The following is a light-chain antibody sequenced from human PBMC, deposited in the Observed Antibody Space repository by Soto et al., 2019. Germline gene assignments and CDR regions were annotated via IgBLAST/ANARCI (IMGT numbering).Light chain of an antibody. CDR1: RTVSRY. J-gene: IGKJ4*01. CDR2: DAS. CDR3: QQRTNGLT. V-gene: IGKV3-11*01. Sequence: IVLTQSPATLSLSPGDRATLSCRARRTVSRYLAWYQQKPGQAPRLLIYDASKRATGIPARFSGSGFGTDFTLTISSLEPEDFAVYYCQQRTNGLTFGGGTKVDIK.